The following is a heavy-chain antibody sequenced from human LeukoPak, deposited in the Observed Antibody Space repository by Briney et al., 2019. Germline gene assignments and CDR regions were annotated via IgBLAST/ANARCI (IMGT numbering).Heavy chain of an antibody. Sequence: GGSLRLSCAASGFTFSTYYMSWVRQAPGTGLEWVANIKQDGSEKYYVDSVKGRFTISRDNAKNSLYLQMNSLRAEDTAVYYCARDLYDRSGYYYVYFDYWGQGTLVTVSS. CDR3: ARDLYDRSGYYYVYFDY. J-gene: IGHJ4*02. CDR1: GFTFSTYY. CDR2: IKQDGSEK. D-gene: IGHD3-22*01. V-gene: IGHV3-7*01.